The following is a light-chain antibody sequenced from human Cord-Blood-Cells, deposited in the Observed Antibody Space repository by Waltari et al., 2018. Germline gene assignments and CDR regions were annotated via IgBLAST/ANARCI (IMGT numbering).Light chain of an antibody. Sequence: IQMTQSPSSLSQSVVYSVTITCRASQSIRSYLNWYQQKPGKAPKRLSYAASRLHRGVPSRFSGSGSGTDVTLTISIVQPEDFATYYCQQSYSTPWTFGQGTKVEIK. J-gene: IGKJ1*01. CDR3: QQSYSTPWT. CDR1: QSIRSY. V-gene: IGKV1-39*01. CDR2: AAS.